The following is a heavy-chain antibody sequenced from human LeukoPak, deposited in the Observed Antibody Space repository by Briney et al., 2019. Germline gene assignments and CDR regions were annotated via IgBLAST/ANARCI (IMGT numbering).Heavy chain of an antibody. CDR1: GFTFSSYE. J-gene: IGHJ4*02. CDR2: ISSSSSYI. Sequence: GGSLRLSCAASGFTFSSYEMNWVRQAPGKGLEWVSSISSSSSYIYYTDSVKGRFTISRDNAKNSLYLQMNSLRAEDTAVYYCAGDLEGIRIDYWGQGTLVTVSS. CDR3: AGDLEGIRIDY. D-gene: IGHD3-3*01. V-gene: IGHV3-21*01.